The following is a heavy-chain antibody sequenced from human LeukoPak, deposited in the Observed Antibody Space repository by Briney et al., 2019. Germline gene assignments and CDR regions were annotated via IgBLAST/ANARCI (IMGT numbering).Heavy chain of an antibody. D-gene: IGHD5-24*01. CDR2: IHATGST. CDR3: ARHSARGYNYIDF. CDR1: GGSVKTYY. Sequence: PSETLSLPCAVSGGSVKTYYWSWIRQSPERGLQWIGFIHATGSTNTFPSLKSRVTISLDTSTNQFSLRLKSVTAADTAVYYCARHSARGYNYIDFWGRGTLVTVSS. J-gene: IGHJ4*02. V-gene: IGHV4-4*08.